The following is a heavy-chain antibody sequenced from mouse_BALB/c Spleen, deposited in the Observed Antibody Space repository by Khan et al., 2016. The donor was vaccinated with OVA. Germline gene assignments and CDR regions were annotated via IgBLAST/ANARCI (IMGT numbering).Heavy chain of an antibody. CDR2: INTYTGEP. CDR1: GFTFTNYG. D-gene: IGHD2-14*01. V-gene: IGHV9-3-1*01. J-gene: IGHJ4*01. CDR3: ARVGYNGTMDF. Sequence: QIQLVQSGPELKKPGETVQISCKASGFTFTNYGMNWVRQAPGKGLKWMGWINTYTGEPNFTDDFKGRFAFSLETSASTAYLQINSLKNEDTATSFCARVGYNGTMDFWGQGTSVTVSS.